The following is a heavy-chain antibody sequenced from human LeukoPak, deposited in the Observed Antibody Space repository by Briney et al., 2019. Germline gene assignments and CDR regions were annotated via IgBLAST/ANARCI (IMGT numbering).Heavy chain of an antibody. CDR1: GFTFSSYA. CDR2: IKQDGSDK. Sequence: GGSLRLSCAASGFTFSSYAMSWVRQAPGKGLEWVANIKQDGSDKFYADSMKGRFTISRDNAKNSAYLQMDSLRVEDTAVYYCTRDYRGKDVWGRGTTVTVSS. V-gene: IGHV3-7*01. J-gene: IGHJ6*02. CDR3: TRDYRGKDV. D-gene: IGHD3-16*02.